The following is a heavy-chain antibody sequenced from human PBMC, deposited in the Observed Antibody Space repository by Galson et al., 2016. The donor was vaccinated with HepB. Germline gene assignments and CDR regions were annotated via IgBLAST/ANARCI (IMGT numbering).Heavy chain of an antibody. CDR1: GFSISTYT. Sequence: SLRLSCAASGFSISTYTMNWVRQAPGKGLEWISYISSSSAYVDYADSVKGRFTISRDDAKNSLYLQMDSLRAEDTAVYYCARGAFLGGQGTLVTVSS. CDR3: ARGAFL. V-gene: IGHV3-21*01. J-gene: IGHJ4*02. CDR2: ISSSSAYV. D-gene: IGHD2/OR15-2a*01.